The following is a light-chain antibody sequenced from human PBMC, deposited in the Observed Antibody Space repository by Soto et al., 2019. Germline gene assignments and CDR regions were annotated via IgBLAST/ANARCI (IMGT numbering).Light chain of an antibody. CDR1: SSDIGDYDY. Sequence: QSALAQPASVSGSPGQSITISCTGSSSDIGDYDYVSWYQQHPGKAPKLMTYEVSNRPSGVSNRFSGSKSGNTASLTISGLEAEDEADYYGSSYTSSNAVLFGGGTKVTVL. V-gene: IGLV2-14*01. J-gene: IGLJ3*02. CDR2: EVS. CDR3: SSYTSSNAVL.